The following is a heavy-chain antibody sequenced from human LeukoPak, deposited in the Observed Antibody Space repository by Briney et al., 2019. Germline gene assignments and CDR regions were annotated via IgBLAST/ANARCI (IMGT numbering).Heavy chain of an antibody. CDR2: LYYSGSI. D-gene: IGHD3-22*01. CDR1: GGSFSGYY. Sequence: SETLSLTCAVYGGSFSGYYWSWIRQPPGKGLEWIGSLYYSGSIYYNPSLKSRVTISVDTSKNQFSLKLSSVTAADTAVYYCARNPYYDSSGFDYWGQGTLVTVSS. J-gene: IGHJ4*02. CDR3: ARNPYYDSSGFDY. V-gene: IGHV4-34*01.